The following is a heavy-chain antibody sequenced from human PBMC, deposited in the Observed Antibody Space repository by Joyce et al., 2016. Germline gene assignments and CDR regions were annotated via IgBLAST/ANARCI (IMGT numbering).Heavy chain of an antibody. J-gene: IGHJ4*02. CDR2: FDHEDGET. Sequence: QVQLVQSGAEVKKPGASVKVSCKVFGYTLTELSIHWVRQGPGKGLEWMGGFDHEDGETIYAQKFQGRVTMTEGTSTDTAYMGLSSLRSEDTAVYYCATVRGPGYFDYWGQGTLVTVSS. D-gene: IGHD3-16*01. V-gene: IGHV1-24*01. CDR3: ATVRGPGYFDY. CDR1: GYTLTELS.